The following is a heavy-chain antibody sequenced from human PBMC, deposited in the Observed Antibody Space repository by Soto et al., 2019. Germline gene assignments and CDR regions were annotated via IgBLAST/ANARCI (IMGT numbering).Heavy chain of an antibody. CDR3: ARGVRGSSGYYFDY. D-gene: IGHD3-22*01. CDR2: IWYDGSNK. V-gene: IGHV3-33*01. CDR1: GFTFSNYG. J-gene: IGHJ4*02. Sequence: QVQLVESGGGVVQPGRSLRLSCAASGFTFSNYGMHWVRQAPGKGLEWVAVIWYDGSNKYYADSVKGRFTISRDNSKNTLYRQMNSLRAEDTAVYYCARGVRGSSGYYFDYWGQGTLVTVSS.